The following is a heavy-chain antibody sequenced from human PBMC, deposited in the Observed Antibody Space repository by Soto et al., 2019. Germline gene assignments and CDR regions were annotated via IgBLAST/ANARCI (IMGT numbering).Heavy chain of an antibody. J-gene: IGHJ6*02. CDR1: GYTFSHYA. CDR3: ARDVPKRGYTYFSYYFGMDV. Sequence: ASVKVSCKTSGYTFSHYAIHWVRQAPGQRLEWMGWINTGNGDTKYSQALQGRVTITTDTSARTANVELSSLTSEDSAVYYCARDVPKRGYTYFSYYFGMDVWGQGTTVTVSS. CDR2: INTGNGDT. D-gene: IGHD1-1*01. V-gene: IGHV1-3*04.